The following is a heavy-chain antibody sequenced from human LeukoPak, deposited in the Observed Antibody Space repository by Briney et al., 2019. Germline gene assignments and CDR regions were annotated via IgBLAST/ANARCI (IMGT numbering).Heavy chain of an antibody. D-gene: IGHD3-10*01. Sequence: LPGGSLRLSCAASGFTFDDYGMSWVRQAPGKGLEWVSGINWNGGSTGYADSVKGRFTISRDNAKNSLYLQMNSLRAEDTALYYCARTILLWFGELLSNDAFDIWGQGTMVTVSS. CDR2: INWNGGST. CDR1: GFTFDDYG. J-gene: IGHJ3*02. CDR3: ARTILLWFGELLSNDAFDI. V-gene: IGHV3-20*04.